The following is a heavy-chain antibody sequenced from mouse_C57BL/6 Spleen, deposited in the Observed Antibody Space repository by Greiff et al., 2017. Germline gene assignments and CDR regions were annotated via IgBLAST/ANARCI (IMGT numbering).Heavy chain of an antibody. J-gene: IGHJ4*01. CDR1: GFTFSGFY. CDR2: SRNKANDYTT. CDR3: ARDAPYSPMDY. Sequence: EVKVVESGGGLVQSGRSLRLSCATSGFTFSGFYMEWVRQAPGKGLEWIAASRNKANDYTTEYSASVKGRFIVSRVTSQSILYLQMNALRAEDTAIYYCARDAPYSPMDYWGQGTSVTVSS. V-gene: IGHV7-1*01.